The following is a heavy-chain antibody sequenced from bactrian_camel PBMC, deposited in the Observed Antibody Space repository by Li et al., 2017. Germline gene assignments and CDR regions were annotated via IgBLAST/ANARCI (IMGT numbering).Heavy chain of an antibody. CDR1: GRSNENYF. CDR3: AAVLASSGGYCQSWENFGS. D-gene: IGHD2*01. Sequence: HVQLVESGGGSVQAGGSLRLSCAISGRSNENYFLAWFRQPPGKEREGVAAMYTGFGGGSIYYDDSVKGRFTISQDSAKNILYLQMHSLKPEDTAMYYCAAVLASSGGYCQSWENFGSWGQGTQVTVSS. CDR2: MYTGFGGGSI. J-gene: IGHJ6*01. V-gene: IGHV3S45*01.